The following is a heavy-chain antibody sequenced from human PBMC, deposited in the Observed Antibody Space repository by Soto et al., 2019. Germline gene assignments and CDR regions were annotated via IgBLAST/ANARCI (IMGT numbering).Heavy chain of an antibody. J-gene: IGHJ4*02. D-gene: IGHD3-3*01. CDR2: ISSSSSTI. Sequence: GGSLRLSCAASGFTFSDYYMSWIRQAPGKGLEWVSYISSSSSTIYYADSVKGRFTISRDNAKNSLYLQMNSLRAEDTAVYYCARDSYYDFWSGYSPRWGQGTLVTAPQ. CDR1: GFTFSDYY. V-gene: IGHV3-11*04. CDR3: ARDSYYDFWSGYSPR.